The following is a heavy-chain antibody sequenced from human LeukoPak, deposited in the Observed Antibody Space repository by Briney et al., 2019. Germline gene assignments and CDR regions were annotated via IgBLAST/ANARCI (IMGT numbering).Heavy chain of an antibody. Sequence: SETLSLTCTVSGGSIGSNNSYWGWIRQPPGKGLEWIVSIYYSGSTYYNPSLKSRVTISVDTSRNQFSLKLRSVTAADTAVYYCARKVSVTDYYYYYGLHVWGQGTTVTVSS. CDR3: ARKVSVTDYYYYYGLHV. V-gene: IGHV4-39*01. CDR2: IYYSGST. D-gene: IGHD2-21*02. J-gene: IGHJ6*02. CDR1: GGSIGSNNSY.